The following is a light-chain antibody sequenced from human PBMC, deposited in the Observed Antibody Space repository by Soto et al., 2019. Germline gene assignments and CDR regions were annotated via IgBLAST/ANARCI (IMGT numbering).Light chain of an antibody. CDR1: SSNIGAGYD. CDR3: QSYDTSLSSVI. Sequence: QSVVTQPPSVSGAPGQRVTISCTGSSSNIGAGYDVHWYQHLPGTAPKLLIYVNNRRPSGVPDRFSGSKSGTSASLAITGLQAEDEADYYCQSYDTSLSSVIFGGGTKVTVL. CDR2: VNN. V-gene: IGLV1-40*01. J-gene: IGLJ2*01.